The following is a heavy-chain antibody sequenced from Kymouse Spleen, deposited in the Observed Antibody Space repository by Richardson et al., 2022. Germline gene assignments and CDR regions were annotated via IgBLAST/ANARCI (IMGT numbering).Heavy chain of an antibody. CDR2: INHSGST. Sequence: QVQLQQWGAGLLKPSETLSLTCAVYGGSFSGYYWSWIRQPPGKGLEWIGEINHSGSTNYNPSLKSRVTISVDTSKNQFSLKLSSVTAADTAVYYCARGRYCSSTSCYAVNWFDPWGQGTLVTVSS. D-gene: IGHD2-2*02. V-gene: IGHV4-34*01. CDR1: GGSFSGYY. J-gene: IGHJ5*02. CDR3: ARGRYCSSTSCYAVNWFDP.